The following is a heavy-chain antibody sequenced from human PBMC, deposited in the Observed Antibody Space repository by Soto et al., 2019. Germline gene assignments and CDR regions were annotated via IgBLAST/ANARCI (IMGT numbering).Heavy chain of an antibody. CDR2: ITSDTNTI. CDR1: GFPFSIYS. D-gene: IGHD6-19*01. J-gene: IGHJ4*02. V-gene: IGHV3-48*02. Sequence: EVQLVESGGGLVQPGGSLRLTCVASGFPFSIYSMNWVRQAPGKGLEWSSYITSDTNTIKDAYSVKGRFTISRDNAKNLVYLQMISLRDEGTAVYFCASSVEGHFDYWGQGTVVTVCS. CDR3: ASSVEGHFDY.